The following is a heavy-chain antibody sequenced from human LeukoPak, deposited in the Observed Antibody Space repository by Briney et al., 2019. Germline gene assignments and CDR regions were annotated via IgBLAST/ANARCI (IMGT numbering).Heavy chain of an antibody. D-gene: IGHD2-8*01. CDR1: GGSISSYY. V-gene: IGHV4-59*12. CDR2: IYYSGST. CDR3: ARGRPGVSIDY. Sequence: PSETLSLTCTVSGGSISSYYWSWIRQPPGKGLEWIGYIYYSGSTNYNPSLKSRVTMSVDTSKNQFSLKLSSVTAADTAVYYCARGRPGVSIDYWGQGTLVTVSS. J-gene: IGHJ4*02.